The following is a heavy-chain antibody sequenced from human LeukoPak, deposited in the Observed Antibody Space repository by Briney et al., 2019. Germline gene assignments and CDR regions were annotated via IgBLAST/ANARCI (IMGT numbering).Heavy chain of an antibody. V-gene: IGHV3-53*01. D-gene: IGHD2-2*02. CDR2: VYIGGST. J-gene: IGHJ4*02. CDR3: ARLGFVVPAVIFDY. CDR1: GFTVSSNY. Sequence: PGGSLRLSCAASGFTVSSNYMSWVRQAPGKGLEWVSVVYIGGSTYYADSVKGRFTISRDISKNPLYLQMNSLRAEDTAMYYCARLGFVVPAVIFDYWGQGTLVTVSS.